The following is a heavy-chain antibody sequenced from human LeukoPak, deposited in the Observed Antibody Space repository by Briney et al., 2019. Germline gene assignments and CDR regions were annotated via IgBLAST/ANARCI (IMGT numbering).Heavy chain of an antibody. CDR2: IFYSGST. Sequence: PSETLSLTCTVSGGSISTSNYYWGWIRQPPGKGLEWIGNIFYSGSTYYSPSLKSRVTISVDTSKNQFSLKLSSVTAADTAVYYCARVIVGATTAYYYMDVWGKGTTVTVSS. J-gene: IGHJ6*03. CDR3: ARVIVGATTAYYYMDV. CDR1: GGSISTSNYY. D-gene: IGHD1-26*01. V-gene: IGHV4-39*07.